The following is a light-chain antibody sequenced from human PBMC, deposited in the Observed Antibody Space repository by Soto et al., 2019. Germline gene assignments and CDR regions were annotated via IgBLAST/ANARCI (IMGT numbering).Light chain of an antibody. CDR2: KAS. CDR3: QQYKTYTYT. CDR1: QSISSW. J-gene: IGKJ2*01. Sequence: DIQMTQSPSTLSASVGDRVSITCRASQSISSWLAWYQQKPGKAPNLLIYKASTLESGVPSRFSGSGSGTEFTLTISSLXXXXXXTYYCQQYKTYTYTFGQGTKLEIK. V-gene: IGKV1-5*03.